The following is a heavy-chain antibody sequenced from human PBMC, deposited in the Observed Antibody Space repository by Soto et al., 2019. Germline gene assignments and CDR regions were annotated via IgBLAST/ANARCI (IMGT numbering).Heavy chain of an antibody. V-gene: IGHV3-33*06. CDR2: IWYDGGNK. J-gene: IGHJ4*02. Sequence: GGSLRLSCAASGFTFSSYAIHWVRQAPGKGLEWVAVIWYDGGNKFYADSVKGRFTIARDNSKNTLSLQMNSLRAEDTAMYYCAKDRHSSSSGYFDNWGQGTLVTVSS. CDR1: GFTFSSYA. CDR3: AKDRHSSSSGYFDN. D-gene: IGHD6-6*01.